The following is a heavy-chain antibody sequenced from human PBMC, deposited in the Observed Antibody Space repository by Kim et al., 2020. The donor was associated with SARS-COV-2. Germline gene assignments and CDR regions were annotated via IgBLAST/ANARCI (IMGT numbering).Heavy chain of an antibody. CDR2: IDNDGTTT. CDR3: TRGPF. CDR1: GFSFSEWW. Sequence: GGSLRLSCAASGFSFSEWWMDWVRQAPGKGPEWVARIDNDGTTTLYADSVKGRFTISRDNSKNTLYLQMTGLRADDTGAYYCTRGPFWGQGTLVTVAS. J-gene: IGHJ4*02. V-gene: IGHV3-74*01.